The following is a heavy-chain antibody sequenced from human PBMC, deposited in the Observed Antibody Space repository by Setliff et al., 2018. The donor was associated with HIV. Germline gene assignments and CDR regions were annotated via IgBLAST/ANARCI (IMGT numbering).Heavy chain of an antibody. Sequence: GGSLRLSCAASGFTFNYFWMSWVRQAPGRGLEWVANIKQDGSEKNYVDSVKGRFTISRDTAKNSLYLQMNSLRVEDTAVYYCARDHWVAGLDYWGQGTLVTVSS. D-gene: IGHD6-19*01. J-gene: IGHJ4*02. CDR1: GFTFNYFW. V-gene: IGHV3-7*01. CDR2: IKQDGSEK. CDR3: ARDHWVAGLDY.